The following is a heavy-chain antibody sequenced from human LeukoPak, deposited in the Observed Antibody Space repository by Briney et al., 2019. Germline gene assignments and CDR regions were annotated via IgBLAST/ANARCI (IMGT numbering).Heavy chain of an antibody. Sequence: SVKVSCKASGGTFSSYAISWVRQAPGQGLEWMGGIIAIFGTANYAQKFQGRVTITADESTSTAYMELSSLRSEDTAVYYCAREGFMVRGVCFLNWGQGTLVTVSS. V-gene: IGHV1-69*13. CDR3: AREGFMVRGVCFLN. CDR2: IIAIFGTA. D-gene: IGHD3-10*01. J-gene: IGHJ4*02. CDR1: GGTFSSYA.